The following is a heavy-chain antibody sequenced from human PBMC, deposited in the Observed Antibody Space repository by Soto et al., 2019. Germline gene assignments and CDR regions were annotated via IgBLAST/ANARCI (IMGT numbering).Heavy chain of an antibody. CDR2: LSNSGVER. J-gene: IGHJ4*02. D-gene: IGHD6-19*01. V-gene: IGHV3-23*01. Sequence: GSLRLSCAASGFGFNIYAMGWVRQAPGKGLEWVSVLSNSGVERYYADSVKGRFTISRDNSENMLYLQMSSLRAEDTAIYYCAKDAARTDGWYYVNNWGQGALVTVSS. CDR3: AKDAARTDGWYYVNN. CDR1: GFGFNIYA.